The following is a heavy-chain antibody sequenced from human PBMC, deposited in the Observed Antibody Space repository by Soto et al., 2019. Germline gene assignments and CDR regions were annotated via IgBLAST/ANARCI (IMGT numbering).Heavy chain of an antibody. CDR1: GFTFTKAY. Sequence: EVQLVESGGGLVEPGGSIRLSCVASGFTFTKAYMTWVRQAPGKGLEWVGRIKGSHAGGTTDYATSVKGRFTISRDDSKNTLYLQMNSPKSEDTCVYFCATEGGYPGSNLYGAFWGQGTLVTVSS. CDR3: ATEGGYPGSNLYGAF. J-gene: IGHJ4*02. V-gene: IGHV3-15*01. CDR2: IKGSHAGGTT. D-gene: IGHD1-26*01.